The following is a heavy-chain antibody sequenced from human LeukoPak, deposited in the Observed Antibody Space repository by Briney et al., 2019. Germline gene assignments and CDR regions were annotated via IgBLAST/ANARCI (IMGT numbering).Heavy chain of an antibody. D-gene: IGHD5-12*01. Sequence: SGGSLRLSCAASGFTFSSYSMNWVRQAPGKGLEWVSYITSTSSTIYYADSVKGRFTISRDNAKNSLYLQMNSLRAEDTAVYYCARAHSGYLLYMDVWGKGTTVTVSS. CDR2: ITSTSSTI. CDR1: GFTFSSYS. CDR3: ARAHSGYLLYMDV. V-gene: IGHV3-48*01. J-gene: IGHJ6*03.